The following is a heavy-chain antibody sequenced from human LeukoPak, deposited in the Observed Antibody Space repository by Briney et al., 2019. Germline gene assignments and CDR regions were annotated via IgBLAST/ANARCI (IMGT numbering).Heavy chain of an antibody. CDR2: IYENGGTT. CDR3: AKDHPRNPTGMDV. V-gene: IGHV3-23*01. J-gene: IGHJ6*02. CDR1: GFTFRSHA. D-gene: IGHD1-1*01. Sequence: GGSLRLSCVGSGFTFRSHAMSWVRQAPEKGLEFVSGIYENGGTTYCADSVKGRFTISRDNSKNTLYLQMNSLRAEDTAVYYCAKDHPRNPTGMDVWGQGTTVTVSS.